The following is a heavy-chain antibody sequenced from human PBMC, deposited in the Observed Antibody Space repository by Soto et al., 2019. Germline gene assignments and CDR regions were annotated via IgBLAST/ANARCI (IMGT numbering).Heavy chain of an antibody. CDR1: GGSISSYY. J-gene: IGHJ4*02. CDR2: IYYSGST. Sequence: PSETLSLTCTVSGGSISSYYWSWIRQPPGKGLEWIGYIYYSGSTNYNPSLKSRVTISVDTSKNQFSLKLSSVTAADTAVYYCARGGPYSSSWDFDYWGQGTLVTVSS. CDR3: ARGGPYSSSWDFDY. D-gene: IGHD6-13*01. V-gene: IGHV4-59*01.